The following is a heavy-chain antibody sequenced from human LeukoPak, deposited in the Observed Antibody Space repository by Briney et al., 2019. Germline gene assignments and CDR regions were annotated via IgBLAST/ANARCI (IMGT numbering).Heavy chain of an antibody. D-gene: IGHD3-3*01. CDR3: ATGLHEFWSGYQSDY. CDR1: GYTLTELS. CDR2: FDPEDGET. V-gene: IGHV1-24*01. Sequence: GASVKVSCKVSGYTLTELSIHWVRQAPGKGLEWMGGFDPEDGETIYAQKFQGRVTMTEDTSTDTAYMELSSLRSEDTAVYYCATGLHEFWSGYQSDYWGQGTLVTVSS. J-gene: IGHJ4*02.